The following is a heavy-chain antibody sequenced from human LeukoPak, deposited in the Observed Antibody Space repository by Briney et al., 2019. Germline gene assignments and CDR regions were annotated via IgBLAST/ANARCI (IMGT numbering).Heavy chain of an antibody. V-gene: IGHV4-34*01. J-gene: IGHJ3*01. CDR2: INHSGST. Sequence: SETLSLTCAVYGGSFSGYYWSWIRQPPGKGLEWIGEINHSGSTNYNPSLKSRVTISVDTSKNQFSLNLTSVTAADTAVYYCARWADKSSSSSRVAFDVWGQGIMVTVSS. CDR1: GGSFSGYY. D-gene: IGHD6-6*01. CDR3: ARWADKSSSSSRVAFDV.